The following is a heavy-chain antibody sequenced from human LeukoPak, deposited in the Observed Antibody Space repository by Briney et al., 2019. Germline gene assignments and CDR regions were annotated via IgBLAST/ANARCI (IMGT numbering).Heavy chain of an antibody. CDR2: INHSGST. Sequence: SETLSLTCAVYGGSFSGYYWSWIRQPPGKGLEWIGEINHSGSTNYNPSLKSRVTISVHTSKNQFSLKLSSVTAADAAVYYCATRSSGTPSYWGQGTLVTVSS. J-gene: IGHJ4*02. CDR1: GGSFSGYY. V-gene: IGHV4-34*01. D-gene: IGHD6-13*01. CDR3: ATRSSGTPSY.